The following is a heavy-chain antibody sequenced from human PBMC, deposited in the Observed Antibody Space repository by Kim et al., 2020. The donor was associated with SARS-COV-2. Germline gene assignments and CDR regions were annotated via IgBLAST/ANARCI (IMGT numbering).Heavy chain of an antibody. CDR3: AKIPPFSSGWYRAVYYFDY. Sequence: GGSLRLSCAASGFTFSSYAMSWVRQAPGKGLEWVSAISGSGGSTYYADSVKGRFTISRDNSKNTLYLQMNSLRAEDTAVYYCAKIPPFSSGWYRAVYYFDYWGQGTLVTVSS. CDR2: ISGSGGST. D-gene: IGHD6-19*01. CDR1: GFTFSSYA. J-gene: IGHJ4*02. V-gene: IGHV3-23*01.